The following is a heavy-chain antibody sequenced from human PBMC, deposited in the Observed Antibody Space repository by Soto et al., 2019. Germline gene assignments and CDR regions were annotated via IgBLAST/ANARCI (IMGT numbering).Heavy chain of an antibody. J-gene: IGHJ4*02. CDR1: GGSISSAAYY. D-gene: IGHD5-18*01. Sequence: QVQLQESGPGLVKPSQTLSLSYTVSGGSISSAAYYWSWIRQHPGKGLEWIGYISHSGSTYYTPSLQSRVIISADTSKNQFSLNLTSVTAADTAVYYCAREYTYGSNFFDCWGQGALVTVSS. CDR2: ISHSGST. CDR3: AREYTYGSNFFDC. V-gene: IGHV4-31*03.